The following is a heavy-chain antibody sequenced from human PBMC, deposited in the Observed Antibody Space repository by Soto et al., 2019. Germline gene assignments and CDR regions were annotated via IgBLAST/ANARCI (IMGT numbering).Heavy chain of an antibody. D-gene: IGHD6-6*01. CDR1: GFPFCSYG. CDR3: ARELASSIAARTVNWFDP. CDR2: IWYDGSNK. V-gene: IGHV3-33*01. J-gene: IGHJ5*02. Sequence: WGTLRLSCSLCGFPFCSYGIEWVRQGPGKGLEWVAVIWYDGSNKYYADSVKGRFTISRDNSKNTLYLQMNSLRAEDTAVYYCARELASSIAARTVNWFDPWGQGTLVTVSS.